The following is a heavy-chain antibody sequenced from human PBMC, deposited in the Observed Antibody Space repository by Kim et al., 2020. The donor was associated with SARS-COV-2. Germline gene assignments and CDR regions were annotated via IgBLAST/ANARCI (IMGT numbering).Heavy chain of an antibody. Sequence: GGSLRLSCAASGFIFRCYWMSWVRQAPGKGLEWVANIEQDGIEKYYVDSVKGRFTISRDNAKNSLYLQMNSLRAEDTAVYYCARDSEARSSFAFDIWGQGKMVTVSS. CDR2: IEQDGIEK. CDR3: ARDSEARSSFAFDI. CDR1: GFIFRCYW. D-gene: IGHD6-25*01. J-gene: IGHJ3*02. V-gene: IGHV3-7*01.